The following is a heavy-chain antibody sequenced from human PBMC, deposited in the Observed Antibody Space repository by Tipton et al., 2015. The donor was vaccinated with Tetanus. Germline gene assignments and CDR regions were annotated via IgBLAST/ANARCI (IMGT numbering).Heavy chain of an antibody. CDR2: IYYSGNT. V-gene: IGHV4-39*01. Sequence: TLSLTCTVSGGSISSSTYYWGWIRQPPGKGLEWIGSIYYSGNTYYNPALKSRVTISVDTSKNQFSLRLRSVTAADTAVFYCAGLYYYDSASYPLYWGQGTLVTVSS. J-gene: IGHJ4*02. CDR3: AGLYYYDSASYPLY. D-gene: IGHD3-10*01. CDR1: GGSISSSTYY.